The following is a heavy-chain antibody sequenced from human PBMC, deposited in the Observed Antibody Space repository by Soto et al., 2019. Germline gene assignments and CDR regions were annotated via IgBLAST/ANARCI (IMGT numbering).Heavy chain of an antibody. CDR2: IKSKTDGGTT. V-gene: IGHV3-15*01. D-gene: IGHD6-13*01. CDR3: TANSRPGIAAAGTSWFDP. J-gene: IGHJ5*02. CDR1: GFTFSNAW. Sequence: PGESLKISCAASGFTFSNAWMSWVRQAPGKGLEWVGRIKSKTDGGTTDYAAPVKGRFTISRDDSKNTLYLQMNSLKTEDTAVYYCTANSRPGIAAAGTSWFDPWGQGTLVTVSS.